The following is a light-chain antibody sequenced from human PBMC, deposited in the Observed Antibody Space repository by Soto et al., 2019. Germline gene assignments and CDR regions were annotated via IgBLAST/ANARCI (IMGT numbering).Light chain of an antibody. CDR2: DTF. CDR1: QSISSW. CDR3: QQYNSYSPLT. V-gene: IGKV1-5*01. Sequence: DIPMTQSPSSLSASVGDRVSITCRASQSISSWLAWYQQKPGKAPKLLMFDTFSLESGVPSRFSGSRSGTEFTLTISSLQPDDYATYYYQQYNSYSPLTFGGGTKVEIK. J-gene: IGKJ4*01.